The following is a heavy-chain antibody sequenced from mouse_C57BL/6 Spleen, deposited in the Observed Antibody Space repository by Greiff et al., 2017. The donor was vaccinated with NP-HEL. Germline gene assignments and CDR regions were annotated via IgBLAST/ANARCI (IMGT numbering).Heavy chain of an antibody. D-gene: IGHD1-1*01. CDR3: ARGGITTVVEEKYFDY. CDR1: GYTFTSYW. V-gene: IGHV1-72*01. CDR2: IDPNSGGT. Sequence: VQLQQPGAELVKPGASVKLSCKASGYTFTSYWMHWVKQRPGRGLEWIGRIDPNSGGTKYNEKFKSKATLTVDKPSSTAYMQLSSLTSEDSAVYYCARGGITTVVEEKYFDYWGQGTTLTVSS. J-gene: IGHJ2*01.